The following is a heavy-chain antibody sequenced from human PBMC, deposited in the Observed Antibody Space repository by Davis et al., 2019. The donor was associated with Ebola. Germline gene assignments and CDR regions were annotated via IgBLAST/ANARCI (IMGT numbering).Heavy chain of an antibody. CDR3: ARHGADSSGYYYYYYGMDV. CDR1: GGSFSGYY. V-gene: IGHV4-34*01. D-gene: IGHD3-22*01. CDR2: INHSGST. Sequence: SETLSLTCAVYGGSFSGYYWSWIRQPPGKGLEWIGEINHSGSTNYNPSLKSRVTISVDTSKNQFSLNLTSVTAADTAIYYCARHGADSSGYYYYYYGMDVWGKGTTVTVSS. J-gene: IGHJ6*04.